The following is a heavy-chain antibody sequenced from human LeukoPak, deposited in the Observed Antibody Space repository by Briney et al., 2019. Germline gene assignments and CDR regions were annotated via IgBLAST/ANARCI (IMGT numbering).Heavy chain of an antibody. V-gene: IGHV4-59*01. Sequence: SETLSLTCTVSGGSISSYYWSWIRQPPGKGLEWIGYIYYSGSTNYSPSLKSRVTISVDTSKNQFSLKLSSVTAADTAVYYCARDSSGWYGWFDPWGQGTLVTVSS. D-gene: IGHD6-19*01. J-gene: IGHJ5*02. CDR2: IYYSGST. CDR3: ARDSSGWYGWFDP. CDR1: GGSISSYY.